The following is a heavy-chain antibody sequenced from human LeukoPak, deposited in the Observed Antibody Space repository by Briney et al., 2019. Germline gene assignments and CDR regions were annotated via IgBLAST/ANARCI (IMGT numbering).Heavy chain of an antibody. CDR1: GGSISTYY. CDR2: IYYSGST. V-gene: IGHV4-59*01. J-gene: IGHJ6*02. CDR3: ARSYSNFYYGMDV. D-gene: IGHD4-11*01. Sequence: PSETLSLTCSVSGGSISTYYWSWIRQPPGKGLEWIGYIYYSGSTNYNPSLKSRVIISVDTSKNQFSLDLTSVTAADSAVYFCARSYSNFYYGMDVRGQGTKVTVSS.